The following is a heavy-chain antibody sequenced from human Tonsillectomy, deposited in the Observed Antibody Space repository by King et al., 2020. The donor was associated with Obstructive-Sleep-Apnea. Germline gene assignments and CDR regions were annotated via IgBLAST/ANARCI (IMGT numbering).Heavy chain of an antibody. J-gene: IGHJ4*02. CDR1: GGTFSSYA. CDR3: AREGYCSSTSCFASPVDY. D-gene: IGHD2-2*01. CDR2: IIPILGIA. V-gene: IGHV1-69*09. Sequence: VQLVESGAEVKKPGSSVKVSCKASGGTFSSYAISWVRQAPGQGLEWVGGIIPILGIANYAQKFQGRVTITADKSTSTAYMELSSLRSEDTAVYYCAREGYCSSTSCFASPVDYWGQGTLVTVSS.